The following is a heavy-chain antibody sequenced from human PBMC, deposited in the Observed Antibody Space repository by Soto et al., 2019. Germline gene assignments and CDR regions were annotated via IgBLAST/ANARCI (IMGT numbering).Heavy chain of an antibody. V-gene: IGHV3-30*18. D-gene: IGHD2-8*01. Sequence: GGSLRLSCAASGFSFSNYGMHWVRQAPGKGLEWVAVISYDGSSKYHADSVKGRFTISRDNSKNTLHLQMNSLRAEDTAVYYCSKDRRGGRAVLDSWGQGTPVTVSS. J-gene: IGHJ4*02. CDR2: ISYDGSSK. CDR1: GFSFSNYG. CDR3: SKDRRGGRAVLDS.